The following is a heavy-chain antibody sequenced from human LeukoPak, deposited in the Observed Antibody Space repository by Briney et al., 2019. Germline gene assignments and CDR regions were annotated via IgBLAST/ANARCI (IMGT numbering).Heavy chain of an antibody. CDR3: ARTYKRFNYYYMDV. CDR1: GGSISTYY. V-gene: IGHV4-59*08. D-gene: IGHD3-10*01. Sequence: PSETLSLTCTVSGGSISTYYWNWIRQPPGKGLEWIGCIYYSGSTNYNPSLKSRVTISVDTSKNQFSLKLSSVTAADTAVYYCARTYKRFNYYYMDVWGKGTTVTISS. J-gene: IGHJ6*03. CDR2: IYYSGST.